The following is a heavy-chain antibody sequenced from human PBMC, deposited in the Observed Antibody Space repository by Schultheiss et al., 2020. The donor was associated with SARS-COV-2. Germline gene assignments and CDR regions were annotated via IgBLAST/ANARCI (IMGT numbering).Heavy chain of an antibody. CDR1: GGSLNNYY. D-gene: IGHD3-3*01. J-gene: IGHJ2*01. V-gene: IGHV4-59*08. CDR3: ARIPRYYDFWSGYYNYWYFDL. CDR2: IYYSGST. Sequence: SETLSLTCTVSGGSLNNYYWSWIRQPPGKGLEWIGYIYYSGSTYYNTSLKSRVTMSVDTSKNQFSLKLSSVTAADTAVYYCARIPRYYDFWSGYYNYWYFDLWGRGTLVTVSS.